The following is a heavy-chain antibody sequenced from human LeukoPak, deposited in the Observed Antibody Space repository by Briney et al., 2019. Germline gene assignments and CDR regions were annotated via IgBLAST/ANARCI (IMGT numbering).Heavy chain of an antibody. J-gene: IGHJ6*02. D-gene: IGHD6-13*01. CDR3: ATAAAGSYYYGMDV. CDR2: IYSGGST. Sequence: GGSLRLSCAASGFTVSSNYMSWVRQAPGKGLEWVSVIYSGGSTYYADSVKGRFTISRHNSKNTLYLQMNSLRAEDTAVYYCATAAAGSYYYGMDVWGQGTTVTVSS. V-gene: IGHV3-53*04. CDR1: GFTVSSNY.